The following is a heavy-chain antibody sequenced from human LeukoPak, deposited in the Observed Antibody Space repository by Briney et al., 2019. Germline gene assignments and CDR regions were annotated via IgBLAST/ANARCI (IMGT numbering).Heavy chain of an antibody. J-gene: IGHJ6*03. Sequence: GGSLRLSCAASGFTFSDYSMNWVRQAPGKGLEWVAVISYDGSNKYYADSVKGRFTISRDNSKNTLYLQMNSLRAEDTAVYYCARGGRQKGPYLDVWGKGTTVTVSS. CDR1: GFTFSDYS. V-gene: IGHV3-30*03. CDR3: ARGGRQKGPYLDV. CDR2: ISYDGSNK.